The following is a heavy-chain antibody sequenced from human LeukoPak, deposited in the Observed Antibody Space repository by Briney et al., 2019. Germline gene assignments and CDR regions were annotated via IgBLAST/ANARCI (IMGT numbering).Heavy chain of an antibody. CDR2: IHSGGNTI. J-gene: IGHJ4*02. V-gene: IGHV3-48*03. D-gene: IGHD1-1*01. Sequence: GGSLRLSCVASGFTFSRYDLNWVRLAPGKGLEWVSYIHSGGNTIFYADSVKGRFTISRDYAKNSLYLQMNSLRAEDTAVYYCARKLTGTTYFDYWGQGTLVTVSS. CDR1: GFTFSRYD. CDR3: ARKLTGTTYFDY.